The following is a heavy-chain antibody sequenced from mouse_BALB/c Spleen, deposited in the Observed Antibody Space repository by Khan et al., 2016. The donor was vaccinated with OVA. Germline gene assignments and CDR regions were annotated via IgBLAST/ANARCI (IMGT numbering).Heavy chain of an antibody. V-gene: IGHV1-18*01. CDR1: GYSFTDYT. D-gene: IGHD1-1*01. J-gene: IGHJ3*01. Sequence: VQLQQSGPELVKPGASMKISCKTSGYSFTDYTMNWVKQSHGKNLEWIGLINPYNGFTTYNQEFKAKATLTVDKSSSTAYMELLSLTYEDTAVYYCARGDYYGSNSWFPYWGQGTLVTVSA. CDR2: INPYNGFT. CDR3: ARGDYYGSNSWFPY.